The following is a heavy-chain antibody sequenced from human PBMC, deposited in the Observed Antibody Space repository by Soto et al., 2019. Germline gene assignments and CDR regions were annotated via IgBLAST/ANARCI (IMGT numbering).Heavy chain of an antibody. CDR2: ISGSGGSI. D-gene: IGHD6-13*01. J-gene: IGHJ4*02. CDR3: ARVAPEYSSTPRRFDF. Sequence: EVQLLESGGGLVQPGGSLRLSCAASEFTFGIYAMSWVRQAPGKGLEWVSSISGSGGSIYYAHSVKGRFTISRDKTKNTLDLQMNSLRAEDTAVYHCARVAPEYSSTPRRFDFWGQGTLVTVSS. CDR1: EFTFGIYA. V-gene: IGHV3-23*01.